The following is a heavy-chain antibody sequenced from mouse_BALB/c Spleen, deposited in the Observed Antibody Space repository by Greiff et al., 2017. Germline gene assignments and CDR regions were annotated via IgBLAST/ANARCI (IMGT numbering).Heavy chain of an antibody. J-gene: IGHJ2*01. CDR2: ISNGGGST. Sequence: EVQLVESGGGLVQPGGSLKLSCAASGFTFSSYTMSWVRQTPEKRLEWVAYISNGGGSTYYPDTVKGRFTISRDNAKNTLYLQMSSLKSEDTAMYYCARHSYGSSSYYFDYWGQGTTLTVSS. V-gene: IGHV5-12-2*01. D-gene: IGHD1-1*01. CDR3: ARHSYGSSSYYFDY. CDR1: GFTFSSYT.